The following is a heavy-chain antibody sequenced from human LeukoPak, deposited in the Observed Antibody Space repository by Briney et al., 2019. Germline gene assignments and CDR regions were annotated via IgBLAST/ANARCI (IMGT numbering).Heavy chain of an antibody. CDR2: MSGSGGST. J-gene: IGHJ4*02. Sequence: GASLRLSCAASGFTFSNYAMSWVRQAPGKGLEWISIMSGSGGSTHYADSVKGRFSISRDSSENTLYLQMNSLRAEDTAVYYCAKQRGMANGAPDYWGQGTLVTVSS. V-gene: IGHV3-23*01. CDR3: AKQRGMANGAPDY. CDR1: GFTFSNYA. D-gene: IGHD5-24*01.